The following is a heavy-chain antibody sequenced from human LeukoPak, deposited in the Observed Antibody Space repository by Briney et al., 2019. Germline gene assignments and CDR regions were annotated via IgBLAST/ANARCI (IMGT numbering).Heavy chain of an antibody. CDR3: AKRYLGASGSYNLDS. J-gene: IGHJ4*02. CDR1: GFPFSTYA. Sequence: GGSLRLSCAASGFPFSTYAMTWVRQAPGKGLECVSAITGSGDRAFYADSVRGRFSISRDNFRNTQYLQMNSLRAEDTAVYYCAKRYLGASGSYNLDSWGQGTPVTVSS. V-gene: IGHV3-23*01. D-gene: IGHD1-26*01. CDR2: ITGSGDRA.